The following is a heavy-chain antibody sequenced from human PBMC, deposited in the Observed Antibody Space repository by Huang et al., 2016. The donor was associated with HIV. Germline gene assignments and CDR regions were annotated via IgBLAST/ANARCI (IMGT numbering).Heavy chain of an antibody. CDR1: GYTFTDSN. D-gene: IGHD6-6*01. CDR3: ARDWSFGSSTSPAD. Sequence: QVQLVQSGAEVKNPGASVRVSCKASGYTFTDSNIHWVRQAPGQGLGGVGWINPKRWGTSYAQRFQGRITMTRDTTISTVHMDLRRIQSDDTAVYFCARDWSFGSSTSPADRGQGTLVTVSS. CDR2: INPKRWGT. J-gene: IGHJ4*02. V-gene: IGHV1-2*02.